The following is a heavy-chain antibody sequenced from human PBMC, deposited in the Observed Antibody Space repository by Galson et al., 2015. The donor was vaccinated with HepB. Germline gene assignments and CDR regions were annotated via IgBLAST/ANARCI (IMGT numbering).Heavy chain of an antibody. CDR1: GYTFINYG. V-gene: IGHV1-18*01. J-gene: IGHJ4*02. Sequence: SVKVSCKASGYTFINYGITWVRQAPGQGLEWMGWISVYSGNTEYAQKFQDRVTMTTDTPTSTAYMELRSLRSDDTAVYYCARGGESGAAPHYNWGQGTLVTVSS. D-gene: IGHD3-10*01. CDR3: ARGGESGAAPHYN. CDR2: ISVYSGNT.